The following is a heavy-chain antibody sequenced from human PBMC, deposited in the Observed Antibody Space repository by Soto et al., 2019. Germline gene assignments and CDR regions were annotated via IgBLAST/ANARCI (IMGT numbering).Heavy chain of an antibody. Sequence: QVQLVQSGAEVKKPGASVKVSCKASGYAFSQFYIHWMRQAPGQGLEWMGWINPNSGRTKFAQNFQGWVTMPRDTSIKTVYMERSRLKSDATAVYYCARESGGTTATLDYYYFYMDVWGKGTTVTVSS. CDR3: ARESGGTTATLDYYYFYMDV. CDR2: INPNSGRT. J-gene: IGHJ6*03. CDR1: GYAFSQFY. V-gene: IGHV1-2*04. D-gene: IGHD4-17*01.